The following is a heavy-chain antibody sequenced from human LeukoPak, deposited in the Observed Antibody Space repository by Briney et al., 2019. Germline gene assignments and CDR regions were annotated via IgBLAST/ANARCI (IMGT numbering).Heavy chain of an antibody. J-gene: IGHJ4*02. CDR2: INPNSGGT. CDR1: GYTFTGYY. CDR3: AREDTAAAVYYFDY. Sequence: ASVKVSRKASGYTFTGYYMHWVRQAPGQGLEWMGWINPNSGGTNYAQKFQGRVTMTRDTSISTAYMELSGLRSDDTAVYYCAREDTAAAVYYFDYWGQGTLVTVSS. D-gene: IGHD6-13*01. V-gene: IGHV1-2*02.